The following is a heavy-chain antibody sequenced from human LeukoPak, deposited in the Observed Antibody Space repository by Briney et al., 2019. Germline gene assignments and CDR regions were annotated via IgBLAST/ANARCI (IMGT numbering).Heavy chain of an antibody. J-gene: IGHJ4*02. CDR3: TKTGDSGWFNDY. D-gene: IGHD6-19*01. CDR1: GFTFSNYA. CDR2: ICDSGAGT. V-gene: IGHV3-23*01. Sequence: GGSLRLSCAASGFTFSNYAISWVRQAPGKGLEWVSAICDSGAGTYYADPVKGRFTISRDNSKNTVYVQMNSLRAEDTAVYYCTKTGDSGWFNDYWGQGTLVTVSS.